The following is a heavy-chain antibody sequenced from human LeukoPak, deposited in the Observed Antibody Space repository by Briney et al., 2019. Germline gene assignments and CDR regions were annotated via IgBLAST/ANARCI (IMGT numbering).Heavy chain of an antibody. CDR1: GFTFSSXX. D-gene: IGHD2/OR15-2a*01. J-gene: IGHJ4*02. Sequence: ASGFTFSSXXXXXVRQAPGKGXXXXSGIAGSGGGTYYADSVKGRFTISRDNSKNTLYLQMNSLRAEDAAVYYCAKGGLNISPDYWGQGTLVTVSS. CDR2: IAGSGGGT. CDR3: AKGGLNISPDY. V-gene: IGHV3-23*01.